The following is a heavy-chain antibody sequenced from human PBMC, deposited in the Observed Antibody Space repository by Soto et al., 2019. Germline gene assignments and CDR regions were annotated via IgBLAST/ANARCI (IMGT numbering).Heavy chain of an antibody. V-gene: IGHV1-46*01. J-gene: IGHJ4*02. CDR1: GYTFTSYY. Sequence: QVLLVQSGAEVKKPGASVKVSCKASGYTFTSYYMHWVRQAPGQGLEWMGIINPSGGSTDYAQRFKGRVTLTRDTSTSTVYMELSSRRSEDTAVYYCARDRAINMISTFDNWGQGTLVTVSS. D-gene: IGHD3-22*01. CDR3: ARDRAINMISTFDN. CDR2: INPSGGST.